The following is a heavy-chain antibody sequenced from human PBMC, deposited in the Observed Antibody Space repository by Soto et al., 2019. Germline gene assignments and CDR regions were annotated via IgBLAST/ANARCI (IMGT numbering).Heavy chain of an antibody. V-gene: IGHV3-23*01. CDR3: AKDLYCSSTSCPSADTGYFDY. CDR2: ISGSGGST. CDR1: GFTFSSYA. J-gene: IGHJ4*02. D-gene: IGHD2-2*01. Sequence: GGSLRLSCAASGFTFSSYAMSGVRQAPGKGLEWVSAISGSGGSTYYADSVKGRFTISRDNSKNTLYLQMNSLRAEDTAVYYCAKDLYCSSTSCPSADTGYFDYWGQGTLVTVSS.